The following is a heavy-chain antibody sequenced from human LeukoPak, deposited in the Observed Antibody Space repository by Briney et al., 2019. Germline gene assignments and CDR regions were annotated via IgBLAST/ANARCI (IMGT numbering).Heavy chain of an antibody. J-gene: IGHJ4*02. CDR3: AGLPMITFGGVN. CDR2: IYSGGST. V-gene: IGHV3-53*01. Sequence: GGSLRLSCAASGFTVSSNYMSWVRQAPGKGLEWVSVIYSGGSTYYADSVKGRFTISGDNSKNTLYLQMNSLRAEDTAVYYCAGLPMITFGGVNWGQGTLVTVSS. D-gene: IGHD3-16*01. CDR1: GFTVSSNY.